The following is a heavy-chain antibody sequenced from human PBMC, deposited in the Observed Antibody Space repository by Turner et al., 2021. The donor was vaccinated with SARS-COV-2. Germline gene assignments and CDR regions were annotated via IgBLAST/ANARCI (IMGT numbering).Heavy chain of an antibody. CDR3: AKDLGGYFYY. CDR1: GFTFSSYA. Sequence: EVQLLESGGGLVQPGGFLRLSCSASGFTFSSYAMGWVRQAPGKGLEWVSAISGSGGSTYYADSVKGRFTISRDNSKNTLYLQMNSLRAEDTAVYYCAKDLGGYFYYWGQGTLVTVSS. CDR2: ISGSGGST. J-gene: IGHJ4*02. D-gene: IGHD2-15*01. V-gene: IGHV3-23*01.